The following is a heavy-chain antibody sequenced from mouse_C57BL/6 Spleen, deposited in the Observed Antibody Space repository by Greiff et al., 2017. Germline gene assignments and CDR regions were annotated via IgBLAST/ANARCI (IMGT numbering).Heavy chain of an antibody. Sequence: VQLQQSGAELVRPGSSVKLSCKASGYTFTSYWMHWVKQRPIQGLEWIGNIDPSDSETHYNQKFKDKATLTVDKSSSTASMQLSSLTSEYSAVYYCASWGGYDYAMDYWGQGTPVTVSS. V-gene: IGHV1-52*01. CDR3: ASWGGYDYAMDY. D-gene: IGHD2-2*01. CDR1: GYTFTSYW. J-gene: IGHJ4*01. CDR2: IDPSDSET.